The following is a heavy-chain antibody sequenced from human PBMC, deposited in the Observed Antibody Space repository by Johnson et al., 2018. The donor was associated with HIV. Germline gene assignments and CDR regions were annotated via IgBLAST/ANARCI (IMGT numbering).Heavy chain of an antibody. CDR3: VREHRADESFDL. CDR1: GFSFNKYW. CDR2: INKDGGEE. Sequence: VQLVESGGGLVQPGVSLRLSCVGSGFSFNKYWMSWVRQAPGDRLERLTTINKDGGEEYYVDSVKGRFTISRDNARNFVYLQMNSLTAGDTAVYYCVREHRADESFDLWGQGTMVTVSS. D-gene: IGHD1-14*01. J-gene: IGHJ3*01. V-gene: IGHV3-7*01.